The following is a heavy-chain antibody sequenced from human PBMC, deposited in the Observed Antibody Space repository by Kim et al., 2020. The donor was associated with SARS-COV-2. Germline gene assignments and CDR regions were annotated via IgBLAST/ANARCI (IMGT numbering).Heavy chain of an antibody. CDR1: GFSFENYA. J-gene: IGHJ4*02. CDR2: ISGSGGST. V-gene: IGHV3-23*01. D-gene: IGHD3-9*01. CDR3: AREDDYDVLTGTIDH. Sequence: GGSLRLSCVASGFSFENYAMSWDRQAPGKGLNWVSDISGSGGSTYYADSVKGRFTISRDNSNNTLYLQLNNLRVEDTAVYYCAREDDYDVLTGTIDHWGQGTLVSVSS.